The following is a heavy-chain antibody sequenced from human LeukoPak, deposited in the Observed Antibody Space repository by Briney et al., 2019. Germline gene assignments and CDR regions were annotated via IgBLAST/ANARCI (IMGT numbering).Heavy chain of an antibody. D-gene: IGHD3-3*01. CDR3: ARQSITIFGVPRGWFDP. J-gene: IGHJ5*02. CDR2: IYPDDSNT. V-gene: IGHV5-51*01. Sequence: GESLKISCKGSGYSFTNYWIGWVRQMPGKGLEWMGIIYPDDSNTKYSPSFQGLVTISANKSISTAYLQWSSLKASDTAMYYCARQSITIFGVPRGWFDPWGQGTLVTVSS. CDR1: GYSFTNYW.